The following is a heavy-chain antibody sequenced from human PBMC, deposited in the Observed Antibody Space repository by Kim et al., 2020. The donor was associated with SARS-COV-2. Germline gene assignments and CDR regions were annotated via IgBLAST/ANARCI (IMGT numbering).Heavy chain of an antibody. CDR3: ARDRLVVTAIHPYSPFYHDAFDI. Sequence: GGSLRLSCAASGFTFSSYAMHWVRQAPGKGLEWVAVISYDGSNKYYADSVKGRFTISRDNSKNTLYLQMNSLRAEDTAVYYCARDRLVVTAIHPYSPFYHDAFDIWGQGTMVTVSS. CDR2: ISYDGSNK. J-gene: IGHJ3*02. V-gene: IGHV3-30*04. CDR1: GFTFSSYA. D-gene: IGHD2-21*02.